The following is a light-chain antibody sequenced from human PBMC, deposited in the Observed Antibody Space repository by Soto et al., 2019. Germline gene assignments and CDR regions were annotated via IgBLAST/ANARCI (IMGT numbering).Light chain of an antibody. V-gene: IGLV1-44*01. CDR1: SSNIGSKT. J-gene: IGLJ1*01. CDR3: AAWDDSLNAGV. Sequence: QSVLTQAPSASGTPGQRVTISCSGSSSNIGSKTVNWYQQLPGMAPKLLIFKNHQRPSGVPDRFSGSKSGTSASLAISGLQSEDEADYYCAAWDDSLNAGVFGTGTKLTVL. CDR2: KNH.